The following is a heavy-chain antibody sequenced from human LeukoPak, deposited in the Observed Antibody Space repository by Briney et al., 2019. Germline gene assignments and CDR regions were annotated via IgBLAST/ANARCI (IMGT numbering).Heavy chain of an antibody. Sequence: GGSLRLSCAASGFTFSSYAMSWVRQAPGKGLEWVSAISGSGGSTYYADSVKGRFTISRDNSKNTLYLQMNSLRAEDTAVYYCAKGYPLHSGYDIPNYFDYWGRGTLVTVSS. CDR2: ISGSGGST. CDR1: GFTFSSYA. CDR3: AKGYPLHSGYDIPNYFDY. V-gene: IGHV3-23*01. J-gene: IGHJ4*02. D-gene: IGHD5-12*01.